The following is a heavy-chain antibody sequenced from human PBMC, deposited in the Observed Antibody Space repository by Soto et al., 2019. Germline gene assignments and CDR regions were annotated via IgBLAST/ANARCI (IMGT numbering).Heavy chain of an antibody. Sequence: PSETLSLTCAVYGGSFSGYYWSWIRQPPGKGLEWIGEINHSGSTNYNPSLKSRVTIPVDTSKNQFSLKLSSVTAADTAVYYCARATVIKQQLVSGWFDPWGQGTLVTVSS. CDR3: ARATVIKQQLVSGWFDP. J-gene: IGHJ5*02. D-gene: IGHD6-13*01. CDR1: GGSFSGYY. CDR2: INHSGST. V-gene: IGHV4-34*01.